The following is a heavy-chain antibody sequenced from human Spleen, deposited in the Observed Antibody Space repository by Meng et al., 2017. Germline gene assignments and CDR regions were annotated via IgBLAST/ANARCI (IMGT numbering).Heavy chain of an antibody. V-gene: IGHV4-34*01. Sequence: SETLSLTCAVYGGSFSGYKWSWIRQPPGKGLEWIGEINQSGSTNYNPSLKSRVFISLEMSKNQFTLRLSSVTAADTAVYYCARVRFLRGVINDASDFWGQGTMVTVSS. J-gene: IGHJ3*01. CDR1: GGSFSGYK. CDR2: INQSGST. D-gene: IGHD3-10*01. CDR3: ARVRFLRGVINDASDF.